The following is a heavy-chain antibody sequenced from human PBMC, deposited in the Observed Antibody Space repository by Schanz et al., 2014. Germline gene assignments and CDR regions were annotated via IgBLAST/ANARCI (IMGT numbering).Heavy chain of an antibody. D-gene: IGHD5-12*01. J-gene: IGHJ4*02. Sequence: QVQLVQSGAEVKKPGSSVKVSCKASGGTFSSYTISWVRQAPGQGLEWMGRIISILGIPNYAQKFQGRVTVTADKSTSTAYMELSSLRSDDTAVYYCARAFGGYDPAGALDYWGQGTLVTVSA. V-gene: IGHV1-69*02. CDR2: IISILGIP. CDR3: ARAFGGYDPAGALDY. CDR1: GGTFSSYT.